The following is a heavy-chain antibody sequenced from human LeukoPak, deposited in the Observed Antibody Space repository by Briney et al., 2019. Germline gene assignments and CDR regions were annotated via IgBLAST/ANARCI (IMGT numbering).Heavy chain of an antibody. Sequence: SETLSLTCTVSGGSISSYYWSWIRQPAGKGLEWIGRIYTSGSPNYNPSLKSRVTIPVDKSKNQFSLNLSSVTAADTAVYYCAREVGATMFDYWGQGTLVTVSS. V-gene: IGHV4-4*07. J-gene: IGHJ4*02. D-gene: IGHD1-26*01. CDR3: AREVGATMFDY. CDR1: GGSISSYY. CDR2: IYTSGSP.